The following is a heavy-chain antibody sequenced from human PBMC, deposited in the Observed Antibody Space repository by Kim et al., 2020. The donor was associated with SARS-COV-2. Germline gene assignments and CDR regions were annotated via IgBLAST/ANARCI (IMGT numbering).Heavy chain of an antibody. J-gene: IGHJ6*02. D-gene: IGHD2-15*01. V-gene: IGHV1-3*01. CDR1: GYTFSTYA. CDR3: ASCSGGSCYYYGMDV. CDR2: INAGNGNT. Sequence: ASVKVSCKASGYTFSTYAMHWMRQAPGQRLEWMGWINAGNGNTKYSQKFQGRVTITRDTSASTAYMELSSLRSEDTAVYYCASCSGGSCYYYGMDVWGQGTTVTVSS.